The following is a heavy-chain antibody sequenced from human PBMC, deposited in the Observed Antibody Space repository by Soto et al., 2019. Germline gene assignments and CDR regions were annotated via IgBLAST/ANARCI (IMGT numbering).Heavy chain of an antibody. D-gene: IGHD1-20*01. CDR2: ISYDESKK. V-gene: IGHV3-30*18. Sequence: GGSLRLSCATSGFIFSSYGMHWVRQAPGKGLEWVAFISYDESKKYYSDSVKGRFTISRDISKNTLYLQMNSLRVEDTAVYYCAKTSYISPWQITETPLDSWAQGTLVTVSS. J-gene: IGHJ4*02. CDR1: GFIFSSYG. CDR3: AKTSYISPWQITETPLDS.